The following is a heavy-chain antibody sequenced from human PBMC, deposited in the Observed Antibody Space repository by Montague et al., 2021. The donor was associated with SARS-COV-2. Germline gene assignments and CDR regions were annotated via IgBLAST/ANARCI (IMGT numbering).Heavy chain of an antibody. J-gene: IGHJ4*02. CDR3: ASSYDSTGHVGY. CDR2: IYHSGST. D-gene: IGHD3-22*01. Sequence: SETLSLTCTVSGFSISTGYYWGWIRQPPGKGLEWIGSIYHSGSTYYNPSLKSRVTISVDTSKNQFSLKLSSVTAADTAVYYCASSYDSTGHVGYWGQGTLVTVSS. V-gene: IGHV4-38-2*02. CDR1: GFSISTGYY.